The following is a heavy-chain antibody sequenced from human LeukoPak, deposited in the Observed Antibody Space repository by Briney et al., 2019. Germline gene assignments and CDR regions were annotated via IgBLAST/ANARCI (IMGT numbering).Heavy chain of an antibody. CDR1: GGSISSGDYY. CDR2: IYYSGST. Sequence: PSQTLSLTCTVSGGSISSGDYYWSWIRQPPGKGLEWIGYIYYSGSTYYNPSLKSRVTISVDTSKNQFSLKLSSVTAADTAVYYCAREYDFWSGYYYFDYWGQGTLVTVSS. D-gene: IGHD3-3*01. J-gene: IGHJ4*02. V-gene: IGHV4-30-4*01. CDR3: AREYDFWSGYYYFDY.